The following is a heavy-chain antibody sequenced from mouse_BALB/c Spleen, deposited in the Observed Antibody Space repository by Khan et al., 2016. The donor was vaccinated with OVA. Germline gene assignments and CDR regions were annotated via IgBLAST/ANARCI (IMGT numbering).Heavy chain of an antibody. CDR1: GLTFTDYY. CDR3: ARADFYVGYFFSMDY. V-gene: IGHV7-3*02. J-gene: IGHJ4*01. D-gene: IGHD2-3*01. Sequence: EVELVESGGGLVQPGGSRRLSCATSGLTFTDYYMNWVRQPPGKALEWLGFIRNKANNYTTEYSASVKGRFTISRDNSQSTFYLQMNTLRTEDSATYYCARADFYVGYFFSMDYWGQGTSVTVSS. CDR2: IRNKANNYTT.